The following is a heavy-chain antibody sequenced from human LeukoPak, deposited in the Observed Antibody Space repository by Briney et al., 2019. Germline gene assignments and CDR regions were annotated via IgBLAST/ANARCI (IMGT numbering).Heavy chain of an antibody. CDR1: GYTFTSYY. D-gene: IGHD2-8*01. Sequence: ASVKVSCKASGYTFTSYYMHWVRQAPGQGLEWMGIINPSGGSTSYAQKFQGRVTMTRDTSTSTVYMELSSLRSEDTAAYYCARGGVGYCTNGVCPTAEMYDYWGQGTLVTVSS. CDR2: INPSGGST. CDR3: ARGGVGYCTNGVCPTAEMYDY. J-gene: IGHJ4*02. V-gene: IGHV1-46*01.